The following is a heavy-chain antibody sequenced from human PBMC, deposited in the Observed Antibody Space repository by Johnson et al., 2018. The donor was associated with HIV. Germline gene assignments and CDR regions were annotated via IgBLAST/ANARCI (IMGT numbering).Heavy chain of an antibody. J-gene: IGHJ3*02. CDR1: RFTFSNAW. D-gene: IGHD3-3*01. Sequence: VQVLESGGGLVKPGGSLRLSCAASRFTFSNAWMSWVRQAPGKGLEWVAVISYDGRNKYYADSEKGRFTIPRNNSKNTLYLQIHSLGAEDTAVYYCARDGYHNFWSVYYRDDAFDIWGQGTMVTVSS. CDR2: ISYDGRNK. CDR3: ARDGYHNFWSVYYRDDAFDI. V-gene: IGHV3-30-3*01.